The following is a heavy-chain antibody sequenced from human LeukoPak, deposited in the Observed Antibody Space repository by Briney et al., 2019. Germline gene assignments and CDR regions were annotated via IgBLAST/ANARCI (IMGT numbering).Heavy chain of an antibody. CDR3: ARLTRCSGGSCYIDY. CDR1: GGSISSYY. J-gene: IGHJ4*02. V-gene: IGHV4-59*08. Sequence: SETLSLTCTVSGGSISSYYWSWIRQPPGKGLEWIGYIYYSGSTNYNPSLKSRVTISVDTSKNQFSLKLSSVTAADTAVYYCARLTRCSGGSCYIDYWGQGTLVTVSS. CDR2: IYYSGST. D-gene: IGHD2-15*01.